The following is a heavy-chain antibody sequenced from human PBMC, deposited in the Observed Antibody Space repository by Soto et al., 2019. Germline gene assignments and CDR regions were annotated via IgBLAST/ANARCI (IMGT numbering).Heavy chain of an antibody. CDR1: GGTFSSYT. Sequence: QVQLVQSGAEVKKPGSSVKVSCKASGGTFSSYTISWVRQAPGQGLEWMGRIIPILGIANYAQKFQGRVTITADKSTSTAYMELSSLRSEDTAVYYCARYGYYYGSGSDDFDYWGQGTLVTVSS. J-gene: IGHJ4*02. D-gene: IGHD3-10*01. CDR3: ARYGYYYGSGSDDFDY. V-gene: IGHV1-69*02. CDR2: IIPILGIA.